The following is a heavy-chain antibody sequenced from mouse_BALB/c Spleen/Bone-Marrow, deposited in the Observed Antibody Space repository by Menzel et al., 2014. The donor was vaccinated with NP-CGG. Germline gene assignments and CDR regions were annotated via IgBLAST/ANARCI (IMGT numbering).Heavy chain of an antibody. CDR3: ARLSYYGRFAY. CDR1: GFDFSRYW. CDR2: INPDSSTI. Sequence: EVKLLESGGGLVQPGGSLKLSCAASGFDFSRYWMSWVRQAPGKGLEWIGEINPDSSTINYTPSLKDKFIISRDNAKNTLYLQMCKVRSEDTALYYCARLSYYGRFAYWGQGTLVTVSA. J-gene: IGHJ3*01. D-gene: IGHD1-1*01. V-gene: IGHV4-1*02.